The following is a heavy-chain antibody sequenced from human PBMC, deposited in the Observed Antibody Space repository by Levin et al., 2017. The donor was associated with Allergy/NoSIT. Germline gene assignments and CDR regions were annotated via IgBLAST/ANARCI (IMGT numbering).Heavy chain of an antibody. V-gene: IGHV1-2*02. CDR2: INPNSGGT. CDR3: ARVRQRIAAAAYLLYYFDY. Sequence: ASVKVSCKASGYTFTGYYMHWVRQAPGQGLEWMGWINPNSGGTNYAQKFQGRVTMTRDTSISTAYMELSRLRSDDTAVYYCARVRQRIAAAAYLLYYFDYWGQGTLVTVSS. D-gene: IGHD6-13*01. J-gene: IGHJ4*02. CDR1: GYTFTGYY.